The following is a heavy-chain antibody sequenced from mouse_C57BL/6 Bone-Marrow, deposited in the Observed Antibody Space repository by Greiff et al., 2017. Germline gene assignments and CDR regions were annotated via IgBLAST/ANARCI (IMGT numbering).Heavy chain of an antibody. CDR2: IFPGSGST. CDR3: AREGYAMDY. V-gene: IGHV1-55*01. Sequence: QVQLQQSGAELMKPGASVKLSCKASGYTFTGYWIEWVKQRPGHGLEWIGEIFPGSGSTNYNEKFKSKATLTVDTSSSTAYMQLSSLTAEDSAVYYCAREGYAMDYWGQGTSVTVSS. J-gene: IGHJ4*01. CDR1: GYTFTGYW.